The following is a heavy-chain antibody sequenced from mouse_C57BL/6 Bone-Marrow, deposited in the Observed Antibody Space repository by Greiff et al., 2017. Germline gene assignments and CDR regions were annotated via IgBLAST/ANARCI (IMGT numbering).Heavy chain of an antibody. Sequence: EVKLVESGGGLVKPGGSLKLSCAASGFTFSDYGMHWVRQAPEKGLEWVAYISSGSSTIYYADTVKGRFTITRDKSKNTPFLQMTSLRSEDTAMYYCARRTGDYWGQGTSVTVSS. CDR2: ISSGSSTI. CDR1: GFTFSDYG. CDR3: ARRTGDY. J-gene: IGHJ4*01. V-gene: IGHV5-17*01.